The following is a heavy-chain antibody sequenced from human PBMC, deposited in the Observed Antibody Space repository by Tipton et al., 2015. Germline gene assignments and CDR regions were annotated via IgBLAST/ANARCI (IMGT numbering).Heavy chain of an antibody. V-gene: IGHV4-61*01. J-gene: IGHJ6*02. CDR1: GGSVDSGSFY. D-gene: IGHD3-16*01. CDR2: TFYNGYT. Sequence: LRLSCSVSGGSVDSGSFYWSWIRQPPGKGLEWIGNTFYNGYTNNNPSLKSRLTMSVDTSKNHFSLKLSSVTPADTAVYYCARLRLPAYGLDVWGQGTTVTVSS. CDR3: ARLRLPAYGLDV.